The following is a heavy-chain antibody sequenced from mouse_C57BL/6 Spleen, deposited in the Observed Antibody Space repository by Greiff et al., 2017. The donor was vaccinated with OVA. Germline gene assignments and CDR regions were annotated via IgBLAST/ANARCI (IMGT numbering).Heavy chain of an antibody. V-gene: IGHV5-4*01. Sequence: VQLQQSGGGLVKPGGSLKLSCAASGFTFSSYAMSWVRQTPEKRLEWVATISDGGSYTYYPDNVKGRFTISRDNAKNNLYLQMSHLKSEDTAMYYCARDGVTTVVANWYFDVWGTGTTVTVSS. D-gene: IGHD1-1*01. CDR1: GFTFSSYA. J-gene: IGHJ1*03. CDR2: ISDGGSYT. CDR3: ARDGVTTVVANWYFDV.